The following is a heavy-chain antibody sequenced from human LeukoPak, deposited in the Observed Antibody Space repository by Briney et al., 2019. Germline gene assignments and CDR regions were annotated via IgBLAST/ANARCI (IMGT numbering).Heavy chain of an antibody. CDR3: ARDVRRGLRFNNIYPYFGMDV. Sequence: PSETLSLTCSDSGGPINFYWSWIRQSPGKGLEWIGCVHQNGSASYKSSLQRRVTMSVDTSKRQVSLMLNSVTAADTAVYYCARDVRRGLRFNNIYPYFGMDVWGKGTTVIVSA. J-gene: IGHJ6*04. CDR2: VHQNGSA. V-gene: IGHV4-59*01. D-gene: IGHD3-3*01. CDR1: GGPINFY.